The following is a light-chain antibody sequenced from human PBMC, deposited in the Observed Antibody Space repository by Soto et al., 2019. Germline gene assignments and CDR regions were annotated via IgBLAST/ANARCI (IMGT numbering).Light chain of an antibody. CDR3: QQYTSYSWT. J-gene: IGKJ1*01. Sequence: DIQMTQAPSTLSASVGDRVTITCRASQSISYWLAWYQQKPGKAPTLLIYDASTLESGVPSRFSGSGFGTDFTLTLSTLQPEDFGTYYCQQYTSYSWTFGQGTKVDIK. CDR2: DAS. CDR1: QSISYW. V-gene: IGKV1-5*01.